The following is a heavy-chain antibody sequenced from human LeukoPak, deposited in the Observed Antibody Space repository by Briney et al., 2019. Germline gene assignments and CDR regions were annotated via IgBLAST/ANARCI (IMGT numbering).Heavy chain of an antibody. CDR1: GGSISSGGYS. D-gene: IGHD4-17*01. J-gene: IGHJ3*02. CDR3: ARGRMTPVLGAFDI. Sequence: PSETLSLTCAVSGGSISSGGYSWSWIRQPPGKGLEWIGYIYHSGGTYYNPSLKSRVTISVDRSKNQFSLKLSSVTAADTAVYYCARGRMTPVLGAFDIWGQGTMVTVSS. V-gene: IGHV4-30-2*01. CDR2: IYHSGGT.